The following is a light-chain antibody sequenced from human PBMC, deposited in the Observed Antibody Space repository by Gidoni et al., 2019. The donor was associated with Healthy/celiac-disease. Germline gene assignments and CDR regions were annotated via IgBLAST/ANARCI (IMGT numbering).Light chain of an antibody. CDR2: GAS. CDR3: QQYGSSPYT. J-gene: IGKJ2*01. Sequence: EIVLTQSPGTLPLSPGERATLSCRASQSVCSSYLAWYQQKPGQAPRLLIYGASSRATGIPDRFSGSGSGTDFTLTISRLEPEDFAVYYCQQYGSSPYTFGQGTKLEIK. V-gene: IGKV3-20*01. CDR1: QSVCSSY.